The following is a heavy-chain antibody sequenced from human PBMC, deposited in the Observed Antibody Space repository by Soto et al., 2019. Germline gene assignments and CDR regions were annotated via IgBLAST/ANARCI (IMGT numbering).Heavy chain of an antibody. J-gene: IGHJ4*02. V-gene: IGHV3-48*01. D-gene: IGHD4-17*01. CDR3: ARVITVTDDGYFDY. CDR1: GFTFSSYS. CDR2: ISSSSSTI. Sequence: GGSLRLSCAASGFTFSSYSMNWVRQAPGKGLEWFSYISSSSSTIYYADSVKGRFTISRDNAKNSLYLQMNSLRAEDTAVYYCARVITVTDDGYFDYWGQGTLVTVSS.